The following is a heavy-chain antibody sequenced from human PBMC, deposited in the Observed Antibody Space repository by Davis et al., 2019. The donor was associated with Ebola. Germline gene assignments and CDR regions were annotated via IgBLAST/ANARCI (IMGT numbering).Heavy chain of an antibody. CDR3: ARAAVADNNWFDP. Sequence: PSETLSPTCAVSGGSISSSNWWSWVRQPPGKWLEWIGEIYHSGSTNYNPSLKSRVTISVDKSKNQFSLKLSSVTAADTAVYYCARAAVADNNWFDPWGQGTLVTVSS. CDR1: GGSISSSNW. V-gene: IGHV4-4*02. CDR2: IYHSGST. J-gene: IGHJ5*02. D-gene: IGHD6-19*01.